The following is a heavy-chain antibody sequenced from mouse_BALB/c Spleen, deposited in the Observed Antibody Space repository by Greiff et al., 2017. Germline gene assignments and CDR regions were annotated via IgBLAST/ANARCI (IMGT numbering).Heavy chain of an antibody. J-gene: IGHJ3*01. Sequence: EVKLVESGGGLVKPGGSLKLSCAASGFTFSSYAMSWVRQTPEKRLEWVATISSGGSYTYYPDSVKGRFTISRDNAKNTLYLQMSSLRAEDTAMSYSARDGGDCFAYWGQGTLVTVSA. CDR2: ISSGGSYT. CDR3: ARDGGDCFAY. V-gene: IGHV5-9-3*01. CDR1: GFTFSSYA.